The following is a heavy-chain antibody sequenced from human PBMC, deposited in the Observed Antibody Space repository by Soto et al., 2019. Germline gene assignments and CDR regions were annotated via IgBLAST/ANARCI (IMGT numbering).Heavy chain of an antibody. Sequence: SATLSLTCAVSGGSISSGGYSWSWIRQPPGKGLEWIGYIYYSGSTYYNPSLKCRVTISVDTSKNQFSLKLSPVTAADTAVYYCARYYDILTGYYYYYGMDVWGQGTTVTVSS. CDR2: IYYSGST. J-gene: IGHJ6*02. CDR3: ARYYDILTGYYYYYGMDV. CDR1: GGSISSGGYS. D-gene: IGHD3-9*01. V-gene: IGHV4-30-2*03.